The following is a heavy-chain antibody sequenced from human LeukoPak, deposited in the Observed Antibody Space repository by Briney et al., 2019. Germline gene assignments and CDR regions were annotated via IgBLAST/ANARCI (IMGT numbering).Heavy chain of an antibody. V-gene: IGHV3-66*01. CDR1: GGSFSGYY. CDR3: ARGTFDY. Sequence: ETLSLTCAVYGGSFSGYYWSWVRQAPGKGVEWVSVIYSGGSTYYADSVKGRFTISRDNSKNTLYLQMNSLRAEDTAVYYCARGTFDYWGQGALVTVSS. CDR2: IYSGGST. J-gene: IGHJ4*02.